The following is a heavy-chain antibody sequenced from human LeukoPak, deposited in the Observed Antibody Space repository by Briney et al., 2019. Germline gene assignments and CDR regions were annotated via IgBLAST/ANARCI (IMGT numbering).Heavy chain of an antibody. D-gene: IGHD6-13*01. V-gene: IGHV1-2*02. CDR2: INPNSGGT. J-gene: IGHJ6*03. Sequence: ASVKVSCKASGYTFTGYYMHWVRQAPGQGLEWMGWINPNSGGTNYAQKFQGRVTMTRDTSISTAYMELSRLRSDDTAVYYCARSPYSSSWYVNYYYYYMDVWGKGTTVTISS. CDR1: GYTFTGYY. CDR3: ARSPYSSSWYVNYYYYYMDV.